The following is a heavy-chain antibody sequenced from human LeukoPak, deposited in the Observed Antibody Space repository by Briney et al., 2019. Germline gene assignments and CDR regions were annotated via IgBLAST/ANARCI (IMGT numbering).Heavy chain of an antibody. V-gene: IGHV4-59*01. CDR1: GGSISTYY. CDR3: ARGQQLAVPPFDY. J-gene: IGHJ4*02. D-gene: IGHD6-13*01. Sequence: SETLSLTCTVSGGSISTYYWSWIRQPPGKGPEWIGYITNSGTTKCNPSLKSRVTISVDTSKNQFSLKLSSVTAADTAVYYCARGQQLAVPPFDYWGQGTLVTVSS. CDR2: ITNSGTT.